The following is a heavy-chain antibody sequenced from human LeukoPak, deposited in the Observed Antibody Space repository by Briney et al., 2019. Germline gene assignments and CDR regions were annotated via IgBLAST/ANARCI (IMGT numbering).Heavy chain of an antibody. D-gene: IGHD3-3*01. Sequence: NPSETLSLTCTVSGASISSSSYFWGRIRQPPGKGLEWIGEINHSGSTNYNPSLKSRVTISVDTSKDQFSLKLSSVNAADTAMYYCARHRSPLESFHHWGQGTLVTVSS. J-gene: IGHJ1*01. CDR2: INHSGST. V-gene: IGHV4-39*01. CDR1: GASISSSSYF. CDR3: ARHRSPLESFHH.